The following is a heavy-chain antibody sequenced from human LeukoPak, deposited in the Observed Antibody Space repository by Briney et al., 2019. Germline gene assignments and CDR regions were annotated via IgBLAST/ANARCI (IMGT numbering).Heavy chain of an antibody. D-gene: IGHD2-15*01. J-gene: IGHJ6*02. CDR2: TRNKANSYTT. V-gene: IGHV3-72*01. Sequence: PGGSLRLSCAASGFTVSSNYISWVRQAPGKGLEWVGRTRNKANSYTTEYAASVKGRFTISRDDSKNSLYLQMNSLKTEDTAVYYCARVGPTYCSGGSCYSDYYYGMDVWGQGTTVTVSS. CDR1: GFTVSSNY. CDR3: ARVGPTYCSGGSCYSDYYYGMDV.